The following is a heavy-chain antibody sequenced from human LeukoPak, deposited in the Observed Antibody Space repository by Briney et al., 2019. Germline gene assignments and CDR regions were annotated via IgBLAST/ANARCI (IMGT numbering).Heavy chain of an antibody. Sequence: GGSLRLSCAASTFAFSSYAMTWVRQAPGKGLEWVSSITGSGAGTSYADSVKGRFTISRDNSKNTLYLQMNSLRAEDTAVYYCAKGGVYSGSYLDYWGQGTLVTVSS. CDR2: ITGSGAGT. J-gene: IGHJ4*02. D-gene: IGHD1-26*01. CDR1: TFAFSSYA. CDR3: AKGGVYSGSYLDY. V-gene: IGHV3-23*01.